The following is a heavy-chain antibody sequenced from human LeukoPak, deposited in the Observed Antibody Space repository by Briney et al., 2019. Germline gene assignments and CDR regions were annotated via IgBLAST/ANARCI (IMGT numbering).Heavy chain of an antibody. V-gene: IGHV3-20*04. D-gene: IGHD1-26*01. Sequence: GGSLRLSCAASGFTFDDYVMAWGRQGPGKGREWVSGIHANGGSSGYVGSVKGRFTISRDNAKNSRSLQMNGLRPEDTAFYFSARAHSGKNPTRGPFDHWGQGSLVPVSS. CDR1: GFTFDDYV. CDR2: IHANGGSS. J-gene: IGHJ4*02. CDR3: ARAHSGKNPTRGPFDH.